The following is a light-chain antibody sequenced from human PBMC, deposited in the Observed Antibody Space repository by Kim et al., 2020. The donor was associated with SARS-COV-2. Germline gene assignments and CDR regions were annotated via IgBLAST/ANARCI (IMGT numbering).Light chain of an antibody. CDR2: DNN. J-gene: IGLJ2*01. Sequence: GQTVTISFSGNNSNSGTYAVSWYRQIPGIAPKLLIYDNNKRPSGIPDRVSGSKSGTSATLGITGLQTGDEADYYCGTWDTSLRGGVFGGGTQLTVL. CDR1: NSNSGTYA. V-gene: IGLV1-51*01. CDR3: GTWDTSLRGGV.